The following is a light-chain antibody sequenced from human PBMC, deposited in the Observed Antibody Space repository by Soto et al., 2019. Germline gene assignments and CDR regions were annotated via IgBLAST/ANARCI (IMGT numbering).Light chain of an antibody. V-gene: IGLV2-14*01. Sequence: SVLTQLASVPGFPGRSGTISCTETSSDVGGYNYVSWYQQHPYKAPKLMIYHGSNQPSGVSNRFSGSKSSNTASLTISGLHAEDEAEYYCSSYTSSIVVFGGPTKVTVL. CDR3: SSYTSSIVV. J-gene: IGLJ2*01. CDR2: HGS. CDR1: SSDVGGYNY.